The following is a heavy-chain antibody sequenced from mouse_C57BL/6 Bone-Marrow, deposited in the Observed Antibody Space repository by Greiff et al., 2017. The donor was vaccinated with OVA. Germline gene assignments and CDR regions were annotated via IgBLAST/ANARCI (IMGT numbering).Heavy chain of an antibody. CDR2: IDPETGGT. V-gene: IGHV1-15*01. J-gene: IGHJ4*01. CDR3: TRGYSNYYAMDY. Sequence: VQVVESGAELVRPGASVTLSCKASGYTFTDYEMHWVKQTPVHGLEWIGAIDPETGGTAYNQKFKGKAILTADKSSSTAYMELRSLTSEDSAVYYCTRGYSNYYAMDYWGQGTSVTVSS. D-gene: IGHD2-5*01. CDR1: GYTFTDYE.